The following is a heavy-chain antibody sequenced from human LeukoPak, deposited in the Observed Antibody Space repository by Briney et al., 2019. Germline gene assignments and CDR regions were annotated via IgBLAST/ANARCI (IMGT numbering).Heavy chain of an antibody. V-gene: IGHV4-34*12. J-gene: IGHJ3*02. CDR1: GGSFSGYY. CDR3: ARFGSSTWYKGAFDI. D-gene: IGHD6-13*01. Sequence: AETLSLTCAVYGGSFSGYYWSWIRQPPGKGLEWIGEMVYRGYTKYNPSLKSRVTISVDTPKNQSSLNLTSVTAADTAVYYCARFGSSTWYKGAFDIWGQGTMVTV. CDR2: MVYRGYT.